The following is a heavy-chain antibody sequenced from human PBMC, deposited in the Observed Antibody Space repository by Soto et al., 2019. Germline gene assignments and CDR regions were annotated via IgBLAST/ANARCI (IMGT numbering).Heavy chain of an antibody. D-gene: IGHD6-13*01. J-gene: IGHJ6*02. V-gene: IGHV5-10-1*01. CDR1: GYSFTIYW. CDR3: ARGNSSSWYYYYGMDV. CDR2: IDPSDSYT. Sequence: GESLKISCNGSGYSFTIYWISWVRQMPGKGLEWMGRIDPSDSYTNYSPSFQGHVTISADKSISTAYLQWSSLKASDTAMYYCARGNSSSWYYYYGMDVWGQGTTVTVSS.